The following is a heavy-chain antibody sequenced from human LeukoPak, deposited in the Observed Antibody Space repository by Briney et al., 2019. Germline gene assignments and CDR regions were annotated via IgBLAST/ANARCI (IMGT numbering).Heavy chain of an antibody. CDR2: ISSSGSTI. D-gene: IGHD5-18*01. J-gene: IGHJ6*03. Sequence: GGSLRLSCAASGFTFSSYEMNWVRQAPGKGLEWVSYISSSGSTIYYADSVKGRFTISRDNAKNSLYLQMNSLRAEDTAVYYCARESWIQLWFPPNYYYYMDVWGKGTTVTISS. CDR1: GFTFSSYE. CDR3: ARESWIQLWFPPNYYYYMDV. V-gene: IGHV3-48*03.